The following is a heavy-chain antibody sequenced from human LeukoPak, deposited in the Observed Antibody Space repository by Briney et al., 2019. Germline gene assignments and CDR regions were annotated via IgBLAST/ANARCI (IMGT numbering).Heavy chain of an antibody. CDR1: GFSLSTSGMR. CDR2: IDWDDDK. D-gene: IGHD6-19*01. Sequence: SGPTLVNPTQTLTLTCTFSGFSLSTSGMRVSWIRRPPGKALEWLARIDWDDDKFYSTSLKTRLTISKDTSKNQVVLTMTNMDPVDTATYYCARARGYSSGFDCWGQGTLVTVSS. CDR3: ARARGYSSGFDC. V-gene: IGHV2-70*04. J-gene: IGHJ4*02.